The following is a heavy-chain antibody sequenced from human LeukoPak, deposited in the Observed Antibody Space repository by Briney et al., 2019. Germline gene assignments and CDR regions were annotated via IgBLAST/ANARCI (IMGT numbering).Heavy chain of an antibody. CDR3: AREPYYHDSSGYYDY. J-gene: IGHJ4*02. V-gene: IGHV1-69*10. Sequence: SVKVSCKASGGTFSSYAISWVRQAPGQGLEWMGGIIPIFGIANYAQKFQGRVTITADKSTSTAYMELSSLRSEDTAVYYCAREPYYHDSSGYYDYWGQGTLVTVSS. CDR2: IIPIFGIA. CDR1: GGTFSSYA. D-gene: IGHD3-22*01.